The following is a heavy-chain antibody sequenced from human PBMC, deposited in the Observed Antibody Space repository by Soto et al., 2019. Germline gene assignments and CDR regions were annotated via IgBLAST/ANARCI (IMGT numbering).Heavy chain of an antibody. CDR3: ARFGEDSGYYIYYYYMDV. V-gene: IGHV4-59*08. CDR2: IYYSGST. Sequence: SETLSLTCTVSGGSISSYYWSWIRQPPGKGLEWIGYIYYSGSTNYNPSLKSRVTISVDTSKNQFSLKLSSVTAADTAVYYCARFGEDSGYYIYYYYMDVWGKGTTVTVSS. J-gene: IGHJ6*03. D-gene: IGHD5-12*01. CDR1: GGSISSYY.